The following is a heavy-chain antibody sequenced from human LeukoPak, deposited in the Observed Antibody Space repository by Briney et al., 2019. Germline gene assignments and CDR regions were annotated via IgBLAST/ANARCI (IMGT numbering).Heavy chain of an antibody. CDR2: VSYTGRT. CDR1: GGSLSGYY. Sequence: LETLSLTCTVSGGSLSGYYWHWIRQPPGKSLEWIGYVSYTGRTKYNPYLQSRVTISIDTSKSQFSPKLSSVTSADTAVYSCARLLDNDISGDPDTFDVWGQGTTVIVSS. CDR3: ARLLDNDISGDPDTFDV. D-gene: IGHD3-22*01. V-gene: IGHV4-59*01. J-gene: IGHJ3*01.